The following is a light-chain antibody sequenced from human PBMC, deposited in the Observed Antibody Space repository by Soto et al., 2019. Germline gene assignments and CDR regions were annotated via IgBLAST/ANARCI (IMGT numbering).Light chain of an antibody. CDR1: QSVTSSY. J-gene: IGKJ4*01. CDR2: GAS. Sequence: EIVLTQSPGTLSLSPGERATLSCRASQSVTSSYLAWYQQKPGQAPRLLIYGASSRATGIPDRFSGSGSGTDFTLTSSRLAHDDFAVYCYQECGSPPAFGGGTKVEIK. CDR3: QECGSPPA. V-gene: IGKV3-20*01.